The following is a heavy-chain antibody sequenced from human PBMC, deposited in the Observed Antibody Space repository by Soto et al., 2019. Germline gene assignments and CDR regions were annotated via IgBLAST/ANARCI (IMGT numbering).Heavy chain of an antibody. CDR3: VRASSDWLVFDY. J-gene: IGHJ4*02. CDR2: IFSNDEK. Sequence: QVTLKESGPVLVKPTETLTLTCTVSGFSLSNARMGVSWIRQPPGKALEWLAHIFSNDEKFYSTSLKSRLTISKDTSKSQVVLTMTNMDPEDRGTYYCVRASSDWLVFDYWGQGTLVTVSS. D-gene: IGHD6-19*01. V-gene: IGHV2-26*01. CDR1: GFSLSNARMG.